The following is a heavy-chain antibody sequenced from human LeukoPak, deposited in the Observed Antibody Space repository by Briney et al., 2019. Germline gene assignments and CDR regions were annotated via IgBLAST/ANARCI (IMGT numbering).Heavy chain of an antibody. Sequence: SETLSLTCIVSGGSISSDYWSWIRQSPGKGLEWIGYIYYSGSTNYNPSLKSRVSVSVDTSKNQFSLKLSSVTAADTAVYYCARGKVVAGTPGQNSWDSWGQGTLVTVSS. D-gene: IGHD6-19*01. CDR2: IYYSGST. J-gene: IGHJ4*02. CDR1: GGSISSDY. V-gene: IGHV4-59*12. CDR3: ARGKVVAGTPGQNSWDS.